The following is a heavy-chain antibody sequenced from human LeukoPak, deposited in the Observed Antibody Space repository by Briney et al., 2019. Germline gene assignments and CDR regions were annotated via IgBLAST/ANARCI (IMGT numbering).Heavy chain of an antibody. D-gene: IGHD3-22*01. CDR1: GFTFNSYA. Sequence: GGSLRLSCAASGFTFNSYAMHWVRQAPGKGLEWVAFLWYDGSNKYYADSVKGRFTASRDNSKNTVYLQMNSLRAEDTAVYYCARDERGYYYSGAFFGEIDFWGQGTLVTVSS. CDR2: LWYDGSNK. CDR3: ARDERGYYYSGAFFGEIDF. J-gene: IGHJ4*02. V-gene: IGHV3-33*01.